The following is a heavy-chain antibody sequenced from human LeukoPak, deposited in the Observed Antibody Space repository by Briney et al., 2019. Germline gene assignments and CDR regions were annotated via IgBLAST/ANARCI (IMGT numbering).Heavy chain of an antibody. D-gene: IGHD3-10*01. V-gene: IGHV1-2*02. CDR1: GYNIAGYY. J-gene: IGHJ4*02. Sequence: VASVRVSCKASGYNIAGYYMVWVRQAPGKGPEWMGWMNPNSGATDYAQKFQGRVTMTGDTSISTAYLDLSRLTSDDTAVYFCAGGGLLWFGELLYERDFLDFWGQGTLVTVST. CDR2: MNPNSGAT. CDR3: AGGGLLWFGELLYERDFLDF.